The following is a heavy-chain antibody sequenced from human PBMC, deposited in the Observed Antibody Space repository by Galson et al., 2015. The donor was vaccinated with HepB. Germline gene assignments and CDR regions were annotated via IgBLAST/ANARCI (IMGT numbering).Heavy chain of an antibody. Sequence: SLRLSCAASGFTFDDYAMHWVRQAPGKGLEWVSGISWNSGSIGYADSVKGRFTISRDNAKNSLYLQMNSLRAEDTAVYYCARDQAYYYDSSVGGLRESRDAFDIWGQGTMVTVSS. CDR3: ARDQAYYYDSSVGGLRESRDAFDI. D-gene: IGHD3-22*01. CDR1: GFTFDDYA. V-gene: IGHV3-9*01. CDR2: ISWNSGSI. J-gene: IGHJ3*02.